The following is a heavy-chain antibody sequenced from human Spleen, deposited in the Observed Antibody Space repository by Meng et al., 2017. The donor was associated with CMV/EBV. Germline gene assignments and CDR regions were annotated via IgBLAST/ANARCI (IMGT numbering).Heavy chain of an antibody. CDR2: MNPNSGYT. CDR3: AGGQSDFWSGPLDY. J-gene: IGHJ4*02. Sequence: ASVKVSCKASGYTFTSYDINWVRQATGQGLEWMGWMNPNSGYTGYAQKFQGRVTMTRNTSISTAYMELSSLRSEDTAVYYCAGGQSDFWSGPLDYWGQGTLVTVSS. V-gene: IGHV1-8*01. CDR1: GYTFTSYD. D-gene: IGHD3-3*01.